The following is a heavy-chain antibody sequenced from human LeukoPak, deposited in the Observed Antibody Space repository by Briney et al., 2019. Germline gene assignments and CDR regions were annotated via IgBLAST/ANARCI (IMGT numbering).Heavy chain of an antibody. D-gene: IGHD3-9*01. CDR1: GFTFSSYA. J-gene: IGHJ6*03. Sequence: PGGSLRLSCAASGFTFSSYAMHWVRQAPGKGLEWVAVISYDGSNKYYADSVQGRFTISRDNSKNTLYLQMNSLRVEDTAVYYCARGPVKYYDKYYYYMDVWGKGTTVTVSS. CDR2: ISYDGSNK. CDR3: ARGPVKYYDKYYYYMDV. V-gene: IGHV3-30*04.